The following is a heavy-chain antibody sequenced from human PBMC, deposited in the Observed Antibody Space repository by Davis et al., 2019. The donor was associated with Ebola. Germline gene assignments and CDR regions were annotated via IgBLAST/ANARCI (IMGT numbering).Heavy chain of an antibody. CDR2: FDPEDGET. D-gene: IGHD3-10*01. CDR1: GYTLTELS. CDR3: ATDQFDGSGKKRYYYGMDV. J-gene: IGHJ6*02. Sequence: ASVKVSCKVSGYTLTELSMHWVRQAPGTGLEWMGGFDPEDGETIYAQKFQGRVTMTEDTSTDTAYMELSSLRSEDTAVYYCATDQFDGSGKKRYYYGMDVWGQGTTVTVSS. V-gene: IGHV1-24*01.